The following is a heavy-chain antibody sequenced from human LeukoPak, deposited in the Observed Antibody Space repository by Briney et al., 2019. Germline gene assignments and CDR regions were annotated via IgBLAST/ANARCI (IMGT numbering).Heavy chain of an antibody. CDR1: GFTFSSYS. V-gene: IGHV3-21*01. CDR3: ARNHWNYVYYGMDV. Sequence: GGSLRLSCAASGFTFSSYSMNWVRQAPGKGLEWVSSISSSSSYIYYAGSVKGRFTISRDNAKNSLYLQMNSLRAEDTAVYYCARNHWNYVYYGMDVWGQGTTVTVSS. J-gene: IGHJ6*02. CDR2: ISSSSSYI. D-gene: IGHD1-1*01.